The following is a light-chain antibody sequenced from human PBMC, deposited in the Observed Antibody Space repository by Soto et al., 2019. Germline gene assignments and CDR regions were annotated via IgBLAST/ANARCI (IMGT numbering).Light chain of an antibody. CDR2: LNSDGSH. CDR1: SGHSSYD. V-gene: IGLV4-69*01. CDR3: QTWGSGIRV. J-gene: IGLJ2*01. Sequence: QSVLTQSPSASASLGASVKLTCTRSSGHSSYDIAWHQQQPEKGPRYLMKLNSDGSHSKGDGIPDRFSGSSAGAERYLTISSHQSEDEADYYCQTWGSGIRVFGGGTKLTVL.